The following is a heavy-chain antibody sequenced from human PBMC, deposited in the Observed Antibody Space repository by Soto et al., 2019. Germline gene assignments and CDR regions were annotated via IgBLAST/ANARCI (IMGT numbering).Heavy chain of an antibody. V-gene: IGHV3-13*01. J-gene: IGHJ4*02. CDR3: VHDGKLGYTGYDRFDY. CDR1: GFIFSNFD. Sequence: PGGSLRLSCGASGFIFSNFDMHWVHQTTEKGLEWVSGIGFAGDTNYSGSVKGRFTISRENAKNSLFLQMNSLRVGDTATYYCVHDGKLGYTGYDRFDYWGQGILVTVSS. CDR2: IGFAGDT. D-gene: IGHD5-12*01.